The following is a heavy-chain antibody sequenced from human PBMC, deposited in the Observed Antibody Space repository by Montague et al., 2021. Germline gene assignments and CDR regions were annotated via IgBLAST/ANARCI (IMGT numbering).Heavy chain of an antibody. Sequence: SETLSLTCIVTGGSISEFYWSWIRQSPEKGLEWIGHIYDSGTTIYNPSLKSRVTISADTSMNQFSLNLRSVTAADTAVYFCARRLGIRAPFDYWGQGTLVTVSS. CDR1: GGSISEFY. CDR3: ARRLGIRAPFDY. V-gene: IGHV4-59*08. CDR2: IYDSGTT. J-gene: IGHJ4*02. D-gene: IGHD7-27*01.